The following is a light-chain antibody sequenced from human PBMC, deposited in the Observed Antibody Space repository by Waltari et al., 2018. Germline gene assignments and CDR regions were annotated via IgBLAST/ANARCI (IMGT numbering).Light chain of an antibody. J-gene: IGLJ2*01. CDR3: ASYTSTNTVL. CDR2: DVN. Sequence: QPASVSGSPGQSITISCAGTNSDIGYYHFVSWYQQHPGKAPKLMIFDVNRWPSGVSHRFSGSKAGNTASLTISGLQAEDEADYFCASYTSTNTVLFGGGTKVTVL. CDR1: NSDIGYYHF. V-gene: IGLV2-14*03.